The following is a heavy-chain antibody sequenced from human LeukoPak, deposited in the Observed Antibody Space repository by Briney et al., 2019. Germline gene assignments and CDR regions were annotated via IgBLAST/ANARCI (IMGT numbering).Heavy chain of an antibody. D-gene: IGHD4-17*01. V-gene: IGHV3-11*06. J-gene: IGHJ4*02. CDR1: GFTFSDYY. Sequence: GGSLRLSCAASGFTFSDYYMNWIRQAPGKGLEWVSYIHSSSAYTNYADSVKGRFTISRDNAKNSLYLQMNSLRAEDTAVYYCARTGDYESFDYWGQGTLVTVSS. CDR3: ARTGDYESFDY. CDR2: IHSSSAYT.